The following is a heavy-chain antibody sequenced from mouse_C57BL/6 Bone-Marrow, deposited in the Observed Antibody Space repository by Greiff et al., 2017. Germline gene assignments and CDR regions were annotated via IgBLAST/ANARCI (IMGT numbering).Heavy chain of an antibody. Sequence: EVKLMESGGGLVKPGGSLKLSCAASGFTFSSYAMSWVRQTPETRLEWVATISDGGSYTYYPDNVKGRFTISRDNAKNNLYLQMSHLKSEDTAMYYGARVNYDYPNYWGQGATLTVSS. J-gene: IGHJ2*01. CDR2: ISDGGSYT. CDR1: GFTFSSYA. V-gene: IGHV5-4*03. CDR3: ARVNYDYPNY. D-gene: IGHD2-4*01.